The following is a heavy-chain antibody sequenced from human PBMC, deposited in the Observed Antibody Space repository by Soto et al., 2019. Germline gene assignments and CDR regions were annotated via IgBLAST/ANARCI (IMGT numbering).Heavy chain of an antibody. V-gene: IGHV1-2*04. CDR3: ARDSAPHNWNYGSYYYYYGMDV. CDR2: INPNSGGT. Sequence: ASVKVSCKASGYTFTGYYMHWVRQAPGQGLEWMGWINPNSGGTNYAQKFQGWVTMTRDTSISTAYMELSRLRSDDTAVYYCARDSAPHNWNYGSYYYYYGMDVWGQGTTVTVSS. J-gene: IGHJ6*02. D-gene: IGHD1-7*01. CDR1: GYTFTGYY.